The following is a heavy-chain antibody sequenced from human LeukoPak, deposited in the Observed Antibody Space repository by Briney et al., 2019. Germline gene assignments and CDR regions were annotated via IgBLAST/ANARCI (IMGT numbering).Heavy chain of an antibody. CDR1: GFTFCSHA. CDR3: GKTTVGYSSGQKPAWPVDY. D-gene: IGHD5-18*01. J-gene: IGHJ4*02. V-gene: IGHV3-23*01. Sequence: GSLRLSCEASGFTFCSHAMYWVRQAPGKGLEWVAGIFGSGGSPHYADPVKGRFTISRDNSRNTVYLQINSLRAEDTAVYYCGKTTVGYSSGQKPAWPVDYWGQGTLVTVSS. CDR2: IFGSGGSP.